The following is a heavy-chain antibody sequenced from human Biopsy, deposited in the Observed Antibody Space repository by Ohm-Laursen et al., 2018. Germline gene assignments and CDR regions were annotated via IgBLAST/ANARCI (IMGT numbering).Heavy chain of an antibody. Sequence: SDTLSLTCAVYGGSFSGYYWSWIRQPPGKGLEWIGEINHSGSTNYNPSLKSRVTISVDTSKNQFSLKLSSVTAADTAVYYCARGRLRAVARFGYWGQGTLGTGS. D-gene: IGHD6-19*01. CDR3: ARGRLRAVARFGY. J-gene: IGHJ4*02. CDR2: INHSGST. V-gene: IGHV4-34*01. CDR1: GGSFSGYY.